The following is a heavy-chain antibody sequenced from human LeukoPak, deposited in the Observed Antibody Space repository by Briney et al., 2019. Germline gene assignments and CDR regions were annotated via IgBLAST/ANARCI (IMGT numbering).Heavy chain of an antibody. Sequence: HPGGSLRLSCAAPGFTFTDYWMHWVRQAPGKGLVWVSRISADGRMTDYEDSVKGRFTVSRDNAKNTLYLQMNRVRAEDTAVYYCARGGFTYGPATLGALDIWGQGTMVPVSS. CDR3: ARGGFTYGPATLGALDI. CDR2: ISADGRMT. V-gene: IGHV3-74*01. CDR1: GFTFTDYW. D-gene: IGHD5-18*01. J-gene: IGHJ3*02.